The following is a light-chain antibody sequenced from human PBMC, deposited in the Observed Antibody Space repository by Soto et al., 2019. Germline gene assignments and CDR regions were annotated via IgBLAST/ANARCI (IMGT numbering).Light chain of an antibody. CDR3: QHRANWPWT. J-gene: IGKJ1*01. V-gene: IGKV3-11*01. Sequence: EIVLTQSPATLSLSPGERATLSCRASQNVSSYLAWYQQKPGQVPRLLLYDASNRATGIPARFSGSGSGTDFTLTISSLEPEDFAVYYCQHRANWPWTFGQGTKVEIK. CDR1: QNVSSY. CDR2: DAS.